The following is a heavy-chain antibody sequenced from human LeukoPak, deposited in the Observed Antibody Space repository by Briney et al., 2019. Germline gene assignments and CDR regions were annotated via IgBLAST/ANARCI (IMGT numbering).Heavy chain of an antibody. CDR2: IKEDGSEK. CDR3: ARGTRVGTPYNWFDP. D-gene: IGHD1/OR15-1a*01. V-gene: IGHV3-7*01. Sequence: GGSLRLSCTTSGFTFSSYWMSWVRQAARKRLEWLGNIKEDGSEKYDVDSVKGRFTISRDNAKNSLYLQMNSLRVEDTAIYYCARGTRVGTPYNWFDPWGQGTLVTVSS. J-gene: IGHJ5*02. CDR1: GFTFSSYW.